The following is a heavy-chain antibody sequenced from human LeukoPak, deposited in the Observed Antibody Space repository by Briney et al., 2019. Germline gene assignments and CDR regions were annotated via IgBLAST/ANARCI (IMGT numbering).Heavy chain of an antibody. Sequence: ASVKVSCKASGGTFSGYAISWVRQAPGQGLEWMGGIIPIFGTANYAQKFQGRVTITTDESTSTAYMELSSLRSEDTAVYYCARHPCPGYQLLYQECYFDYWGQGTLVTVSS. D-gene: IGHD2-2*02. CDR1: GGTFSGYA. V-gene: IGHV1-69*05. J-gene: IGHJ4*02. CDR3: ARHPCPGYQLLYQECYFDY. CDR2: IIPIFGTA.